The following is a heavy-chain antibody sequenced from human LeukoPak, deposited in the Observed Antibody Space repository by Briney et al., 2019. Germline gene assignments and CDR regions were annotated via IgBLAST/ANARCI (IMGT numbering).Heavy chain of an antibody. J-gene: IGHJ4*02. Sequence: SETLSLTCTVSGGSIISDTYYWGWIRQPPGKGLEWIATMHYSGNTYYNPSLKSRVTISVDTSKNQFSLKLTSVTAADTAFYYCARHKEYCGNPTFDFWGQGTLVTVSS. CDR1: GGSIISDTYY. D-gene: IGHD2-21*01. CDR2: MHYSGNT. V-gene: IGHV4-39*01. CDR3: ARHKEYCGNPTFDF.